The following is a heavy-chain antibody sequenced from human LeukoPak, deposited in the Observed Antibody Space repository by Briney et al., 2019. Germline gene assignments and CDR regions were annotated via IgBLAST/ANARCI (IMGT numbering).Heavy chain of an antibody. J-gene: IGHJ4*02. D-gene: IGHD2-15*01. CDR3: ARSRRWWSTFDY. Sequence: ASVTVSCKASGYTFTSYYMHWVRQAPGQGLEWMGIINPSGGSTSYAQKFQGRVTMTRDTSTSTVYMELSSLRSEDTDVYYCARSRRWWSTFDYWGQGTLVTVSS. CDR2: INPSGGST. V-gene: IGHV1-46*01. CDR1: GYTFTSYY.